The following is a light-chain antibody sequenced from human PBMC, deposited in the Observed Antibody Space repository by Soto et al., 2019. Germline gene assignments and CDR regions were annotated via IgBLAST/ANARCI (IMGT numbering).Light chain of an antibody. CDR1: QSVSTN. V-gene: IGKV3-15*01. CDR2: GAS. CDR3: QQYTNRPPWT. J-gene: IGKJ1*01. Sequence: EIVMTQSPATLSGSPGERATLSCRASQSVSTNLAWYQQKPGQAPRLLISGASTRATGIPTRFSGSGSGTEFTLTISSLQSDDCAVYYCQQYTNRPPWTFGQGTKV.